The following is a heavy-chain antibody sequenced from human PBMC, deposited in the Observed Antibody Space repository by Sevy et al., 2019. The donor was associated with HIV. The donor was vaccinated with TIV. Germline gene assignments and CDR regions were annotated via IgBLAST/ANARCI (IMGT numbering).Heavy chain of an antibody. CDR3: AKDPLYVMFYYFDY. V-gene: IGHV3-23*01. CDR2: ISGSGGST. Sequence: GGSLRISCAASGFTFSSYAMSWVRQAPGKGLEWLSAISGSGGSTYYADSVKGRFPISRDNSKNTLYLQMNSPRAEDTVVYYCAKDPLYVMFYYFDYRGQGTLVTVSS. CDR1: GFTFSSYA. J-gene: IGHJ4*02. D-gene: IGHD2-8*01.